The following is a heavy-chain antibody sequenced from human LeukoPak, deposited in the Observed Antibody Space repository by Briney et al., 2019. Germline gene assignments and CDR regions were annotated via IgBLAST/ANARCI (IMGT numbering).Heavy chain of an antibody. V-gene: IGHV3-23*01. CDR3: AKDRYYYDSSGYLSDY. CDR1: GFTFSAYG. J-gene: IGHJ4*02. D-gene: IGHD3-22*01. CDR2: ISGSGGST. Sequence: GGSLRLSCVGSGFTFSAYGMSWVRQAPGKGLEWVSAISGSGGSTYYADSVKGRFTISRDNSKNTLYLQMNSLRAEDTAVYYCAKDRYYYDSSGYLSDYWGQGTLVTVSS.